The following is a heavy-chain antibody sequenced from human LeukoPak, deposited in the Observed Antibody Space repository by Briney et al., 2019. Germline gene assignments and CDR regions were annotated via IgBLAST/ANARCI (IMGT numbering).Heavy chain of an antibody. V-gene: IGHV4-61*02. CDR3: ARIKESGGDYGFIDY. Sequence: SETLSLTCTVSGGSISSASYYWSWIRQPAGKGLEWIGRIYTSGSTNYNPSLKSRVTISVDTSKNQFSLKLSSVTAADTAVYYCARIKESGGDYGFIDYWGQGTLVTVSS. CDR2: IYTSGST. D-gene: IGHD4-17*01. J-gene: IGHJ4*02. CDR1: GGSISSASYY.